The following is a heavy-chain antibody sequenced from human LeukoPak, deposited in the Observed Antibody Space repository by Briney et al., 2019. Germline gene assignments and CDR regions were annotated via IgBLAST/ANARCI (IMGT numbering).Heavy chain of an antibody. CDR1: GYTFTGYY. D-gene: IGHD5-12*01. J-gene: IGHJ4*02. V-gene: IGHV1-2*06. CDR2: INLNSGDT. CDR3: ARLTFLRGYSGYDYFDY. Sequence: ASVKVSCKASGYTFTGYYIHWVRQAPGQGPEWMGRINLNSGDTNYAQNLQGRVTMTRDTSISAAYMELSSLRSDDTAVYYCARLTFLRGYSGYDYFDYWGQGTLVTVSS.